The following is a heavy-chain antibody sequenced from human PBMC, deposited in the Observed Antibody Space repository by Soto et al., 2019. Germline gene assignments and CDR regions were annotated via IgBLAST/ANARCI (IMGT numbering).Heavy chain of an antibody. D-gene: IGHD6-13*01. Sequence: VGSLRLSGAASGFTFSSYWMHWVRQAPGKGLVWVSRINSDGSSTSYADSVKGRFTISRDNAKNTLYLQMNSLRAEDTAVYYCARDLGQQLFLWFDPWGQGTLVTVSS. CDR3: ARDLGQQLFLWFDP. CDR2: INSDGSST. V-gene: IGHV3-74*01. J-gene: IGHJ5*02. CDR1: GFTFSSYW.